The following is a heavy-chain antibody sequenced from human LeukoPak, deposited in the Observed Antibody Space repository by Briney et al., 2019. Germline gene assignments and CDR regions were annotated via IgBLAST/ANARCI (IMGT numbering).Heavy chain of an antibody. V-gene: IGHV1-46*01. CDR3: ARDFESSGWYRSDDAFDI. Sequence: GASVKVPCKASGYTFTSYYMHWVRQAPGQGLEWMGIINPSGGSTSYAQKFQGRVTMTRDMSTSTVYMELSSLRSEDTAVYYCARDFESSGWYRSDDAFDIWGQGTMVTVSS. D-gene: IGHD6-19*01. J-gene: IGHJ3*02. CDR2: INPSGGST. CDR1: GYTFTSYY.